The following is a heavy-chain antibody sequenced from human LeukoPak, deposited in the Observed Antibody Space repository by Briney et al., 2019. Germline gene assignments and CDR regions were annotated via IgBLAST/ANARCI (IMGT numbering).Heavy chain of an antibody. CDR3: AKDHYWSIDY. V-gene: IGHV3-74*01. D-gene: IGHD3-3*01. Sequence: GGSPRLSCAASGFDFSSNWMHWVRHAPGQGLVWVSRIKGDGISTNYADSVKGRFTISRDIAKNTLYLQMNSLRAEDTGVYYCAKDHYWSIDYWGRGTLVTVSS. CDR2: IKGDGIST. CDR1: GFDFSSNW. J-gene: IGHJ4*02.